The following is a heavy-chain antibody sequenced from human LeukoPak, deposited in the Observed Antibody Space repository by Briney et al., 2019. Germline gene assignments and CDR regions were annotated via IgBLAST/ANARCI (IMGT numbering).Heavy chain of an antibody. CDR1: GGSFSGYY. CDR3: ARDSLSGSYSGY. Sequence: PSETLSLTCAVYGGSFSGYYWSWIRQPPGKGLEWIGYIYYSGSTYYNPSLKSRVTISVDTSKNQFSLKLSSVTAADTAVYYCARDSLSGSYSGYWGQGTLVTVSS. J-gene: IGHJ4*02. D-gene: IGHD1-26*01. CDR2: IYYSGST. V-gene: IGHV4-30-4*08.